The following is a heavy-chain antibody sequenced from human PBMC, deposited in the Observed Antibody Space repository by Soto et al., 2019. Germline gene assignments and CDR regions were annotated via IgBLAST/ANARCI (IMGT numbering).Heavy chain of an antibody. CDR1: GDSVSSGGYY. D-gene: IGHD2-8*01. CDR2: IYDSETT. Sequence: TLSLTCTVSGDSVSSGGYYWNWIRQHPGRGLEWLGYIYDSETTYYNPSLESRLSISVDASKNQFSLKVTSVTPADTAVYYCARENFGVIIYDAFDLWGQGTMVTVSS. CDR3: ARENFGVIIYDAFDL. J-gene: IGHJ3*01. V-gene: IGHV4-31*03.